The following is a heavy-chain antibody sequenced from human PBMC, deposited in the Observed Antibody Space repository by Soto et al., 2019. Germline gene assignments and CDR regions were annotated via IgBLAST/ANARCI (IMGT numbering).Heavy chain of an antibody. Sequence: QVQLVESGGGVVQPGRSLRLSCAASGFTFSSYAMHWVRQAPGKGLEWVAVISYDGSNKYYADSVKGRFTISRDNSKNTLYLQMNSLRAEDTAVYYCARDMPYRVLLWFGEDYYGMDVWGQGTTVTVSS. CDR3: ARDMPYRVLLWFGEDYYGMDV. CDR2: ISYDGSNK. D-gene: IGHD3-10*01. V-gene: IGHV3-30-3*01. J-gene: IGHJ6*02. CDR1: GFTFSSYA.